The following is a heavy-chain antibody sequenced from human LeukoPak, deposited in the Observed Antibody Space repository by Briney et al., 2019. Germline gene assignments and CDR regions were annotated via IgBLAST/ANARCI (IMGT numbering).Heavy chain of an antibody. V-gene: IGHV1-2*06. CDR3: ARNSGYYYYYMDV. D-gene: IGHD1-7*01. CDR1: GYTFTGYY. Sequence: GASVKVSCKASGYTFTGYYMHWVRQAPGQGLEWMGRINPNSGGTNYAQKFQGRVTMTRDTSISTAYMELSRLRSDDTAVYYCARNSGYYYYYMDVWGKGTTVTVSS. CDR2: INPNSGGT. J-gene: IGHJ6*03.